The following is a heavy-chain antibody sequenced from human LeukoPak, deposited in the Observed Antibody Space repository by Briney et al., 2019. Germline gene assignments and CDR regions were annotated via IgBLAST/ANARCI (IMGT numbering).Heavy chain of an antibody. CDR2: ISGSGGST. D-gene: IGHD3-10*01. CDR3: AKASAGGRGYYYGSGSYSPPNY. CDR1: GFTFSSYA. Sequence: GGSLRLSCAASGFTFSSYAMSWVRQAPGKRLEWVSAISGSGGSTYYADSVKGRFTISRDNSKNTLYLQMNSLRAEDTAVYYCAKASAGGRGYYYGSGSYSPPNYWGQGTLVTVSS. J-gene: IGHJ4*02. V-gene: IGHV3-23*01.